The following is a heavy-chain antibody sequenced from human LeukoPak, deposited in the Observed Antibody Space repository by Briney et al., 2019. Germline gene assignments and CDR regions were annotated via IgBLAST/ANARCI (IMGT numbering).Heavy chain of an antibody. CDR3: ARDRMGATY. J-gene: IGHJ4*02. D-gene: IGHD1-26*01. CDR2: VYTNGIT. V-gene: IGHV4-4*07. CDR1: GGPFSRYY. Sequence: PSETLSLTCSVSGGPFSRYYWSWIRQPPGKELEWVGRVYTNGITNYNPSLKGRITISVDTSKNQFSLKLSSVTAADTAVYYCARDRMGATYWGQGTLVTVSS.